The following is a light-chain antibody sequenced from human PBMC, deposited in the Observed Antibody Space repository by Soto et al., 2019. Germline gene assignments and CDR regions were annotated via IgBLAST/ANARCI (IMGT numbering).Light chain of an antibody. CDR3: VAWDDNLSSRV. V-gene: IGLV1-44*01. CDR1: SSNVGRNT. J-gene: IGLJ3*02. Sequence: QSVLTQPPSASGTPGQRVTISCSGSSSNVGRNTVSWYQHLPGTAPKLLMYNTNERPSGVPERFSGSKSGTSASLVITGLRPEDEAEYYCVAWDDNLSSRVFGGGTKLTVL. CDR2: NTN.